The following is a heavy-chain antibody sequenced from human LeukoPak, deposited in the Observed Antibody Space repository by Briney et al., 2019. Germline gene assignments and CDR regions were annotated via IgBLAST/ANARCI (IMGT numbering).Heavy chain of an antibody. V-gene: IGHV1-69*04. D-gene: IGHD3-10*01. CDR2: IIPILGIA. J-gene: IGHJ3*02. CDR1: GGTFSSYA. Sequence: SVKVSCKASGGTFSSYAISWVRQAPGQGLEWMGRIIPILGIANYAQKFQGRVTITRDTSASTAYMELSSLRSEDTAVYYCARVYGSGSYYDAFDIWGQGTMVTVSS. CDR3: ARVYGSGSYYDAFDI.